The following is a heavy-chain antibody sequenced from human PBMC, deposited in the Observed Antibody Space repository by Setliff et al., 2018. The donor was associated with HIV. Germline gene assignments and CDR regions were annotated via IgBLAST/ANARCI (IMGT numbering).Heavy chain of an antibody. CDR3: ARGFSSAFFHEFFDY. CDR1: GDSMNDYY. CDR2: VYNSGST. D-gene: IGHD3-22*01. V-gene: IGHV4-4*07. Sequence: PSETLSLTCTVSGDSMNDYYWSWIRQTAGKGLEWIGRVYNSGSTNYNPSFMSRVSISVDTSKSQFSLKLRSVTAADTAVYFCARGFSSAFFHEFFDYWGQETLVTVSS. J-gene: IGHJ4*02.